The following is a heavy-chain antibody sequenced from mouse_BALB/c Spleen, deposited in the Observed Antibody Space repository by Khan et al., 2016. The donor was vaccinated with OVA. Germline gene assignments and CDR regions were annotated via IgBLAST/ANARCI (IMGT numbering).Heavy chain of an antibody. D-gene: IGHD1-1*01. V-gene: IGHV1S41*01. Sequence: DLVKPGASVKLSCKASGYTFTSYWINWIKQRPGQGLEWIGRIGPGSGSTSYNEMFTGKATLTVDTTSSTAYIQLSSLSSEDSAVYFYARSNYDGSSLYAMDYWGQGTSVTVSS. CDR2: IGPGSGST. CDR1: GYTFTSYW. CDR3: ARSNYDGSSLYAMDY. J-gene: IGHJ4*01.